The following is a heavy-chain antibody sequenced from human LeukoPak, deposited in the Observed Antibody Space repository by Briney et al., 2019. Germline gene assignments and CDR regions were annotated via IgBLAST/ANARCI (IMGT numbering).Heavy chain of an antibody. CDR2: ISGGSEYI. Sequence: GGSLRLSCAASGSSISHYYMGWIRQGPGKGLEWLSCISGGSEYISYADSVMGRFTISRDNAKQSLSLQMNSLRAEDTAVYYCAKDQGRYYGSGSSDAFDIWGQGTMVTVSS. CDR3: AKDQGRYYGSGSSDAFDI. CDR1: GSSISHYY. V-gene: IGHV3-11*01. J-gene: IGHJ3*02. D-gene: IGHD3-10*01.